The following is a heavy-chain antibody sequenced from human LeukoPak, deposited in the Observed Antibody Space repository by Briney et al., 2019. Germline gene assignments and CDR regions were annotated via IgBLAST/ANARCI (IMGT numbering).Heavy chain of an antibody. V-gene: IGHV3-11*03. CDR2: IISSSSYT. Sequence: PGGSLRLSCAASGFTVSSNYMSWVRQAPGKGLEWVSYIISSSSYTNYADSVKGRFTISRDNAKNSLYLQMNSLRAEDTAVYYCARRSTGNFDYWGQGTLVTVSS. J-gene: IGHJ4*02. CDR1: GFTVSSNY. CDR3: ARRSTGNFDY.